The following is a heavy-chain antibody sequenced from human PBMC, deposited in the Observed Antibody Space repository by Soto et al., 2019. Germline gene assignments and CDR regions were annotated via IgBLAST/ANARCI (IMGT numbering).Heavy chain of an antibody. V-gene: IGHV3-30-3*01. J-gene: IGHJ4*02. CDR3: ARSRSGAVPDSLGF. CDR2: ISKDGSVI. Sequence: XVSLRLSCAASGFSFSRFAIHWVRQAPGKGLEWVAVISKDGSVIYYADSVKGRFTISRDNSKSSLFLQVNSLTSEDTAVYHCARSRSGAVPDSLGFWGQGTLVTVSS. CDR1: GFSFSRFA. D-gene: IGHD3-10*01.